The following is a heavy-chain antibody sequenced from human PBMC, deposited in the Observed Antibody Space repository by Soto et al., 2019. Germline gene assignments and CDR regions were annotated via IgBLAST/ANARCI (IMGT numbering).Heavy chain of an antibody. D-gene: IGHD4-17*01. J-gene: IGHJ6*02. Sequence: ASVKVSCKASGYTFTSYYIHWVRQAPGQGLEWMGVINPSGGTSTSAQKFQGRVTMTTDTSTSTASLELSSLRSEDTAVYYCARPEPDYGDDYYYYGMDVWGQGTTVTSP. CDR1: GYTFTSYY. CDR2: INPSGGTS. V-gene: IGHV1-46*01. CDR3: ARPEPDYGDDYYYYGMDV.